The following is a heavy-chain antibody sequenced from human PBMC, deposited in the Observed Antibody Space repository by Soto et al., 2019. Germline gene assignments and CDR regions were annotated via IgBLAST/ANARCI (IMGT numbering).Heavy chain of an antibody. Sequence: SETLSLTCAVYGGSFSDYYWNWIRQSPGKGLEWIGYIYYSGSTYYNPSLKSRVTISVDTSKNQFSLKLSSVTAADTAVYYCARSSTSANYFDYWGQGTLVTVSS. J-gene: IGHJ4*02. CDR2: IYYSGST. CDR1: GGSFSDYY. D-gene: IGHD2-2*01. V-gene: IGHV4-34*09. CDR3: ARSSTSANYFDY.